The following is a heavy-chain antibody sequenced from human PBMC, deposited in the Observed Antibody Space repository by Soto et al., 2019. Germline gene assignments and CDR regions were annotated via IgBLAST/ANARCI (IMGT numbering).Heavy chain of an antibody. D-gene: IGHD2-15*01. CDR2: ISAYNGNT. CDR1: GYTFTSYG. J-gene: IGHJ6*02. CDR3: ARGSREAYCSGGSCYPYYYYYGMDV. Sequence: ASVKVSCKASGYTFTSYGISWVRQAPGQGLEWMGWISAYNGNTNYAQKLQGRVTMTTDTSTSTAYMELRSLRSDDTAVYYCARGSREAYCSGGSCYPYYYYYGMDVWGQGTTVTVSS. V-gene: IGHV1-18*01.